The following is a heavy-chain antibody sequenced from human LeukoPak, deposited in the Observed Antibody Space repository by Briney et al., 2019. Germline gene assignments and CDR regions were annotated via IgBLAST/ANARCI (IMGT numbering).Heavy chain of an antibody. V-gene: IGHV4-39*01. Sequence: PSETLSLTCAVSGGSISSSSYYWGWIRQPPGKGLEWIGSIYYSGSTYYNPSLKSRVTVSVDTSKNQFSLKLTSVTAADTAVYYCAMLGEVDAFDIWGQGTMVTVSS. CDR3: AMLGEVDAFDI. CDR2: IYYSGST. CDR1: GGSISSSSYY. J-gene: IGHJ3*02. D-gene: IGHD4-17*01.